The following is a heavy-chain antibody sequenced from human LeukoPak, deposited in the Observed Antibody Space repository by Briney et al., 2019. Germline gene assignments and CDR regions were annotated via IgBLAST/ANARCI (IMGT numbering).Heavy chain of an antibody. CDR1: GYTFTSYG. Sequence: GASVKVSCKASGYTFTSYGISWVRQAPGQWLEWMGWISAYNGNTNYAQKLQGRVTMTTDTSTSTAYMELRSLRSDDTAVYYCARDSGKYQLLYYYYYYGMDVWGKGTTVTVSS. CDR3: ARDSGKYQLLYYYYYYGMDV. J-gene: IGHJ6*04. CDR2: ISAYNGNT. D-gene: IGHD2-2*01. V-gene: IGHV1-18*04.